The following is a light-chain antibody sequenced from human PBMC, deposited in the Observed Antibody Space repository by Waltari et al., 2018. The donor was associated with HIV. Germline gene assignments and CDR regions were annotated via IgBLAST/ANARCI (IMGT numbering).Light chain of an antibody. V-gene: IGLV3-1*01. J-gene: IGLJ2*01. CDR1: KLADKY. Sequence: TQPPSVSVSSGHTVSITCTGDKLADKYPWWYQKNAGQPPLLLVYQASRRPSGIPARFSASKSANTATLTIRGAQPVDEAEYFCQAWDVNNVIFGGGTALSVL. CDR3: QAWDVNNVI. CDR2: QAS.